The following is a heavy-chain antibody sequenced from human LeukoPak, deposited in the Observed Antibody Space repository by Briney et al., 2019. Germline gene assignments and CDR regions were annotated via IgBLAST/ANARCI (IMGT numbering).Heavy chain of an antibody. CDR1: GFTFSGYS. Sequence: PGGSLRLSCAASGFTFSGYSMNWVRQAPGKGLEWVSSISSTSSYIYYADSVKGRFTISRDNAKNTLYLQMNSLRAEDTAVYYCARGKHTAAIPDYWGQGTLVTVSS. V-gene: IGHV3-21*01. D-gene: IGHD6-13*01. J-gene: IGHJ4*02. CDR3: ARGKHTAAIPDY. CDR2: ISSTSSYI.